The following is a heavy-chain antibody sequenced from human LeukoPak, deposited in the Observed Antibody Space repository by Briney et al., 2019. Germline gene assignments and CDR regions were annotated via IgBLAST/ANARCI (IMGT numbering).Heavy chain of an antibody. CDR3: VREVSQGAAVGKYNWYFDL. D-gene: IGHD6-13*01. J-gene: IGHJ2*01. CDR1: GFTFSSSD. CDR2: IGAGGDT. V-gene: IGHV3-13*01. Sequence: PGGSLRLSCAASGFTFSSSDQHWVRQVTGKSLEWVSAIGAGGDTYYTDSVKGRFTISRENAKNSLYLQMNSLRAGDTAVYYCVREVSQGAAVGKYNWYFDLWGRGTLVTVSS.